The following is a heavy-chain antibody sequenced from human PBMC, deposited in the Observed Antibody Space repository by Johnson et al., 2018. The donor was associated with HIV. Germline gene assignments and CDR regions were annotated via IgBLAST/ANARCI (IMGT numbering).Heavy chain of an antibody. V-gene: IGHV3-30-3*01. CDR1: GFTFSNYA. Sequence: QVQLVESGGGVVQPGRSLTLSCAASGFTFSNYAMHWVRQAPGKGLEWVAVISYDGNNKYYADSVKGRFTISRDNSKNLLYLQMNSLTTEDTAVYYCTTAIVIDAFDIWGQGTMVTVSS. CDR3: TTAIVIDAFDI. J-gene: IGHJ3*02. CDR2: ISYDGNNK. D-gene: IGHD3-16*02.